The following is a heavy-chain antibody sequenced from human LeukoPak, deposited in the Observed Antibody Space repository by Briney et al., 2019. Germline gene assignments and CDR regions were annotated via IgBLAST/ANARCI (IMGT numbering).Heavy chain of an antibody. CDR1: GFIVSSNY. Sequence: GGSLRLSCAASGFIVSSNYMNWVRQAPGKGLEWVSVIYYGGSTYYADSVKGRFTISRDNSKNTLYLQMNSLRAEDTAVYYCARVPYGNYHYYYMDVWGKGTTVTVSS. D-gene: IGHD3-10*01. V-gene: IGHV3-53*01. CDR2: IYYGGST. CDR3: ARVPYGNYHYYYMDV. J-gene: IGHJ6*03.